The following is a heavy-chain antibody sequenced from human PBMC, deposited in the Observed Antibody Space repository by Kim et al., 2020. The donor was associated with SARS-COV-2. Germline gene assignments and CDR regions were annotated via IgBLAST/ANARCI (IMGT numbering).Heavy chain of an antibody. V-gene: IGHV1-3*01. CDR3: AAEYSSSWYNY. CDR1: GYTFTSYA. CDR2: INAGNGNT. D-gene: IGHD6-13*01. J-gene: IGHJ4*02. Sequence: ASVKVSCKASGYTFTSYAMHWVRQAPGQRLEWMGWINAGNGNTKYSQKFQGRVTITRDTSASTTYMELSSLRSEDTAVYYCAAEYSSSWYNYWGQGTLVTVSS.